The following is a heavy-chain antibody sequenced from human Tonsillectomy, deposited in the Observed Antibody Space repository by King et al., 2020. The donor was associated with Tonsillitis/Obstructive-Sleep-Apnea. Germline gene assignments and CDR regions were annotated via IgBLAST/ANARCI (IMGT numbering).Heavy chain of an antibody. D-gene: IGHD3-3*01. CDR3: ARDSYGFWGGYSDY. Sequence: VQLVESGGGLVQPGGSLRLSCAASGFTFSSFWMTWVRQAPGKGLEWVANVNQDGSEKYYVDSVKGRFTISRDNAKNSLYLQMNSLRAEDTAVYYCARDSYGFWGGYSDYWGHGTLVTVSS. CDR2: VNQDGSEK. V-gene: IGHV3-7*04. CDR1: GFTFSSFW. J-gene: IGHJ4*01.